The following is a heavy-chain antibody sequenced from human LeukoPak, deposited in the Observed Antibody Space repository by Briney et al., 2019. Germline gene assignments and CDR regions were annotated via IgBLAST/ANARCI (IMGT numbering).Heavy chain of an antibody. V-gene: IGHV4-34*01. CDR2: INHSGST. CDR1: GGSFSGYY. CDR3: ARGVWYCSSTSCYSNWFDP. D-gene: IGHD2-2*01. Sequence: PSETLSLTCAVYGGSFSGYYWSWIRQPPGKGLEWIGEINHSGSTNYNPSLKGRVTISVDTSKNQFSLKLSSVTAADTAVYYCARGVWYCSSTSCYSNWFDPWGQGTLVTVSS. J-gene: IGHJ5*02.